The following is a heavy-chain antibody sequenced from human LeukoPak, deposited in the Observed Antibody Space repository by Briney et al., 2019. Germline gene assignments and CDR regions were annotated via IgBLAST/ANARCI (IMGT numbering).Heavy chain of an antibody. CDR2: INHSGST. D-gene: IGHD6-13*01. CDR3: ARGGAAAGTGSFDP. J-gene: IGHJ5*02. V-gene: IGHV4-34*01. Sequence: SETLSLTCAVYGGSFSGYYWSWIRQPPGKGLEWIGEINHSGSTNYNPSLKSRVTISVDTSKNQFSLKLSSVTAADTAAYYCARGGAAAGTGSFDPWGQGTLVTVSS. CDR1: GGSFSGYY.